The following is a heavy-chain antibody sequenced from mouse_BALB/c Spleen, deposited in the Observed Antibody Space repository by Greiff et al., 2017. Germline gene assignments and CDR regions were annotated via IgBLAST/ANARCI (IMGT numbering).Heavy chain of an antibody. D-gene: IGHD2-10*02. Sequence: VQVVESGAELARPGASVKLSCKASGYTFTSYWMQWVKQRPGQGLEWIGAIYPGDGDTRYTQKFKGKATLTADKSSSTAYMQLSSLASEDSAVYYCARGYGNYVDAMDYWGQGTSVTVSS. CDR1: GYTFTSYW. CDR3: ARGYGNYVDAMDY. CDR2: IYPGDGDT. J-gene: IGHJ4*01. V-gene: IGHV1-87*01.